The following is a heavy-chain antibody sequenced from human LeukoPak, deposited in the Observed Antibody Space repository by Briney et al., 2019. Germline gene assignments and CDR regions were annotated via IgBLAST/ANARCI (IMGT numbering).Heavy chain of an antibody. CDR3: ARDLNWNYRSYYFDY. Sequence: GRSLRLSCAASGFTFSSYGMHWVRQAPGKGLEWVAVIWYDGSNKYYADSVKGRFTISRDNSKNTLYLQMNSLRAEDTAVYYCARDLNWNYRSYYFDYWGQGTLVTVSS. CDR1: GFTFSSYG. CDR2: IWYDGSNK. V-gene: IGHV3-33*01. D-gene: IGHD1-7*01. J-gene: IGHJ4*02.